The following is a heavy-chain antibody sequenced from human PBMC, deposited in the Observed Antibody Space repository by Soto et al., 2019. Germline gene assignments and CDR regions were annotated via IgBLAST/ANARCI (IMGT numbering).Heavy chain of an antibody. CDR1: GFTFKSNW. J-gene: IGHJ4*02. V-gene: IGHV3-7*01. CDR2: INQDGSEK. CDR3: SKSLDY. Sequence: GSLRLSCAASGFTFKSNWMDWLRQAPGKGLEWVANINQDGSEKNYVDSVKGRFTISRDNAKNSLYLQMSSLTAEDSALYYCSKSLDYWGQGALVTVSS.